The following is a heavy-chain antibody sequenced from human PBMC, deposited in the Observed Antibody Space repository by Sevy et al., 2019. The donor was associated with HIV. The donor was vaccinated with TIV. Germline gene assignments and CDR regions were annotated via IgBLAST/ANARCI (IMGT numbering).Heavy chain of an antibody. V-gene: IGHV3-53*01. CDR3: ARDIRVSGWFFFDY. CDR2: IYSGGST. CDR1: GFTVSSNS. Sequence: GGSLRLSCAASGFTVSSNSMSWVRQAPGKGLEWVSVIYSGGSTYYADSVKGRFTISRDNSKNTLYLQMNSLRAEDTAVYYCARDIRVSGWFFFDYWGQGTLVTVSS. J-gene: IGHJ4*02. D-gene: IGHD6-19*01.